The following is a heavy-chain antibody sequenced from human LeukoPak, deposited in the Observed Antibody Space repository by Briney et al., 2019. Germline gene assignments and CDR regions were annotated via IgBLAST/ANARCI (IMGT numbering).Heavy chain of an antibody. CDR1: GGSFSGYY. V-gene: IGHV4-34*01. D-gene: IGHD2-2*01. CDR3: ARGYCSSTSCPGGGWFDP. CDR2: INHSGST. J-gene: IGHJ5*02. Sequence: IPSETLSLTCAVYGGSFSGYYWSWIRQPPGKGLEWIGEINHSGSTNYNPSLKSRVTISVDTSKNQFSLKLSSGTAADTAVYYCARGYCSSTSCPGGGWFDPWGQGTLVTVSS.